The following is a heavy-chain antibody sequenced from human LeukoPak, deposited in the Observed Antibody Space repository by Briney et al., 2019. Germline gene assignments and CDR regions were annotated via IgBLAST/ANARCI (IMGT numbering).Heavy chain of an antibody. D-gene: IGHD3-3*01. CDR1: GGSFSGYY. Sequence: SETLSLTCAVYGGSFSGYYWSWIRQPPGEGLEWIGEINHSGSTNYNPSLKSRVTISLDTSKNQFSLKLSSVTAADTAVYYCTRGGQYDFWSGSSPRYFDYWGQGTLVTVSS. J-gene: IGHJ4*02. CDR2: INHSGST. CDR3: TRGGQYDFWSGSSPRYFDY. V-gene: IGHV4-34*01.